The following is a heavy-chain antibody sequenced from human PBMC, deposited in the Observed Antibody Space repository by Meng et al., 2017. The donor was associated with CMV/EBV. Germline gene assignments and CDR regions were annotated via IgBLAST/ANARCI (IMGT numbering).Heavy chain of an antibody. Sequence: KASGYTCTTYGLSWVRQAPGQGLEWMGWISAYNGNTNYAQEYQGRVTMTTDSPTTTAYMELRSLRSDDTAVYYCARDSVAVRPGWFDPWGQGTLVTVSS. J-gene: IGHJ5*02. CDR1: GYTCTTYG. D-gene: IGHD6-6*01. CDR2: ISAYNGNT. V-gene: IGHV1-18*01. CDR3: ARDSVAVRPGWFDP.